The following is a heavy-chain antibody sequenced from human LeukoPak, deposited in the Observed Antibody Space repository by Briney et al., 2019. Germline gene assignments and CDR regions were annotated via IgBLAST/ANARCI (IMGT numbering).Heavy chain of an antibody. CDR1: GFTFSSYA. J-gene: IGHJ4*02. CDR2: ISYDGSNK. Sequence: GGSLRLSCAASGFTFSSYAMHWVRQAPGKGPEWVAVISYDGSNKYYADSVKGRFTISRDNSKNTLYLQMNSLRAEDTAVYYCARDTRGDWYYFDYWGQGTLVTVSS. V-gene: IGHV3-30*04. D-gene: IGHD2-21*02. CDR3: ARDTRGDWYYFDY.